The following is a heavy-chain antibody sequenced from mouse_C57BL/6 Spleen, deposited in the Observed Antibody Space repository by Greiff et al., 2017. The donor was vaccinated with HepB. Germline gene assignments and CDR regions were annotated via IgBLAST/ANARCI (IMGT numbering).Heavy chain of an antibody. J-gene: IGHJ1*03. Sequence: VQLQQSGAELARPGASVKMSCKASGYTFTSYTMHWVKQRPGQGLEWIGYINPSSGYTKYNHKFKDKATLTADKSSSTAYMQLSSLTSEDSAVYYCARKGADEHFDVWGTGTTVTVSS. CDR2: INPSSGYT. CDR1: GYTFTSYT. V-gene: IGHV1-4*01. CDR3: ARKGADEHFDV.